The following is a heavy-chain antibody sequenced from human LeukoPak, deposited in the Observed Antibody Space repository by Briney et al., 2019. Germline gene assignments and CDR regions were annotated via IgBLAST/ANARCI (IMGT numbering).Heavy chain of an antibody. Sequence: PSETLSLTCAVSGYSISSGYYWGWIRQPPGKGLEWIGSIYYSGNTYYNPSLKSRLTMSVDTSKNQFSLKLTSVTTADTAVYYCATDKGYRQWFDPWSQGTLVTVSS. CDR3: ATDKGYRQWFDP. V-gene: IGHV4-38-2*02. CDR1: GYSISSGYY. D-gene: IGHD5-24*01. J-gene: IGHJ5*02. CDR2: IYYSGNT.